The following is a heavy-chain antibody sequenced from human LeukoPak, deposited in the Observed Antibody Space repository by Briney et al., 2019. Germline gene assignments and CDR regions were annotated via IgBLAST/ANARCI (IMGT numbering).Heavy chain of an antibody. CDR3: ARDLSGGWADYGDYGVCLDW. Sequence: GASVKVSRKASGYTFTSYGISGVRQAPGQGLKCMGWISAYNGNTNYAQKLQGRVTMTTDTSTSTAYMELRSLRSDDTAVYYCARDLSGGWADYGDYGVCLDWWGQGTLVTVSS. CDR1: GYTFTSYG. V-gene: IGHV1-18*01. J-gene: IGHJ4*02. D-gene: IGHD4-17*01. CDR2: ISAYNGNT.